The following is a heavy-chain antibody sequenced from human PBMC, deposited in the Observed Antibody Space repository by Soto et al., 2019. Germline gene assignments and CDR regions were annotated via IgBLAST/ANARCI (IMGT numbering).Heavy chain of an antibody. CDR2: MNPNSGNT. CDR3: ARGRRITIFGVVISNYYYYMDL. Sequence: ASVKVSCKASGYTFTSYDINWVRRATGQGLEWMGWMNPNSGNTGYAQKFQGRVTMTRNTSISTAYMELSSLRSEDTAVYYCARGRRITIFGVVISNYYYYMDLSGQGTTVSVSS. D-gene: IGHD3-3*01. CDR1: GYTFTSYD. V-gene: IGHV1-8*01. J-gene: IGHJ6*03.